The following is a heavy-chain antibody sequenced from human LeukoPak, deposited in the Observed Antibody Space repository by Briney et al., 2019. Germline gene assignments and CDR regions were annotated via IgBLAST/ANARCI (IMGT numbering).Heavy chain of an antibody. Sequence: PSETLSLTCTVSGGSISSSSYYWGWIRQPPGKGLEWIGSIYYSGSTYYNPSLKSRVTISVDTSKNQFSLNLSSVTAADTAVYYCARDNLRPHYDSVWGQGTLVTVSS. D-gene: IGHD3-22*01. CDR1: GGSISSSSYY. CDR3: ARDNLRPHYDSV. CDR2: IYYSGST. V-gene: IGHV4-39*07. J-gene: IGHJ4*02.